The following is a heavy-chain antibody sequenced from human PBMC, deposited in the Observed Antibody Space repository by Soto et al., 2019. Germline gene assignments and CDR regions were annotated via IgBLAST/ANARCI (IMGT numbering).Heavy chain of an antibody. CDR3: ARGRYGDY. J-gene: IGHJ4*02. CDR1: GYAFTTYG. V-gene: IGHV1-18*01. Sequence: QVHLVQTGAEVKKPGASVKVSCKGSGYAFTTYGITWVRQAPGQGLEWMGRISAHNGNTNYAQELQGRVTVTRDTSTSTAYMELRSLRSDDPAMYYCARGRYGDYWGQGALVTVSS. D-gene: IGHD1-1*01. CDR2: ISAHNGNT.